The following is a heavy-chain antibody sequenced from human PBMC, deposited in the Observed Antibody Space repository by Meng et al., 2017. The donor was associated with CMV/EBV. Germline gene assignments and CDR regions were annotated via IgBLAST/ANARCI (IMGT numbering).Heavy chain of an antibody. CDR1: GGTFSSYA. D-gene: IGHD3-3*01. CDR3: ARGYDFWSGPTRTCYYYGMDV. Sequence: SVKVSCKASGGTFSSYAISWVRQAPGQGLEWMGGIIPIFGTANYAQKFQGRVTITTDESTSTAYMELSSLRSEDTAVYYCARGYDFWSGPTRTCYYYGMDVWGQGTMVTVSS. J-gene: IGHJ6*02. V-gene: IGHV1-69*05. CDR2: IIPIFGTA.